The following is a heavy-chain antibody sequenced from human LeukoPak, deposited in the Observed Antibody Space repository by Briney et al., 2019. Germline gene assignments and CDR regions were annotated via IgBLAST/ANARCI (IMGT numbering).Heavy chain of an antibody. CDR1: GFTFSSYW. Sequence: PGGSLRLSCAASGFTFSSYWMSWVRQAPGKGLEWVANIRQDGSVQNYVDSVKGRFTISRDNPKNSVYLQMSGLRAEDTAVYYGLVTTRSRGFGYWGQGTLVTVSS. CDR2: IRQDGSVQ. CDR3: LVTTRSRGFGY. V-gene: IGHV3-7*01. D-gene: IGHD1/OR15-1a*01. J-gene: IGHJ4*02.